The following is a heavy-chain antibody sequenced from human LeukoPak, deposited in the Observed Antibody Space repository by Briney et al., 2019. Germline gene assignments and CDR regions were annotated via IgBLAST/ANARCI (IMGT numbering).Heavy chain of an antibody. CDR1: GGSISSSSYY. Sequence: SETLSLTCTVSGGSISSSSYYWGWIRQPPGKGLEWVGSIYYSGSTYYNPSLKSRVTISVDTSKNQFSLKLGSVTAADTAVYYCARHPYPFTWMHLIDYWGQGTLVTVSS. D-gene: IGHD5-18*01. CDR2: IYYSGST. V-gene: IGHV4-39*01. CDR3: ARHPYPFTWMHLIDY. J-gene: IGHJ4*02.